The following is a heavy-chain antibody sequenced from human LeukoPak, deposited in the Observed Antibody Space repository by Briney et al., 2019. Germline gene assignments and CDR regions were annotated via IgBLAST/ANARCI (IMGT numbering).Heavy chain of an antibody. D-gene: IGHD5-18*01. CDR3: ASGYNFGLDY. V-gene: IGHV3-53*01. J-gene: IGHJ4*02. CDR2: VYSGGTT. Sequence: PGGSLRLSCEVSGFTVSRNYMTWVRQAPGKGLEWVSIVYSGGTTYYADSLKGRFTIYRDNSRNMLYIQMNSLRAEDTAVYYCASGYNFGLDYWGQGTLVTVS. CDR1: GFTVSRNY.